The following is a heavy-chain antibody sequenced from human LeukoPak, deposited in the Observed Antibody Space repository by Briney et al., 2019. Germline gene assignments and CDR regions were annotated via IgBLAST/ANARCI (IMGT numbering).Heavy chain of an antibody. CDR1: GFIFSNYN. V-gene: IGHV3-48*01. CDR2: ISGSSTII. CDR3: ARGLVQLQLIYNWFDP. D-gene: IGHD6-13*01. J-gene: IGHJ5*02. Sequence: GGSLRLSCAASGFIFSNYNMNWVRQAPGKGLEWVAYISGSSTIIYYADSVKGRFTVSRDNAKSSLYLQMNSLRAEDTAVYYCARGLVQLQLIYNWFDPWGQGTLVTVSS.